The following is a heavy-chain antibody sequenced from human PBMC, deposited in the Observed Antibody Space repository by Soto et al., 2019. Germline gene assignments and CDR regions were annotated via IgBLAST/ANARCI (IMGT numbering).Heavy chain of an antibody. CDR1: GYRFTTYW. Sequence: GALKISGKGCGYRFTTYWIAWVRRMPGKGLECMGIIYPGDSDTRYSPSFQGQVTISADKSINTAYLQWSSLKASDSAIYYCARPFDTSGWYDHWGQGTLVTVSS. CDR2: IYPGDSDT. D-gene: IGHD6-19*01. V-gene: IGHV5-51*01. CDR3: ARPFDTSGWYDH. J-gene: IGHJ5*02.